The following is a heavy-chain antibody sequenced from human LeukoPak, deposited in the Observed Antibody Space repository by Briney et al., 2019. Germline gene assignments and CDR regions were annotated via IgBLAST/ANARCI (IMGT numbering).Heavy chain of an antibody. Sequence: GASVKVSCKASGYTFTGYYMHWVRQAPGQGLEWMGWINPNSGGTNYAQKFQGRVTMTRDTSISTAYMELSRLRSDDTAVYYCARGDCSGGSCYFREYGYMDVWGKGTTVTVSS. CDR3: ARGDCSGGSCYFREYGYMDV. J-gene: IGHJ6*03. CDR1: GYTFTGYY. V-gene: IGHV1-2*02. CDR2: INPNSGGT. D-gene: IGHD2-15*01.